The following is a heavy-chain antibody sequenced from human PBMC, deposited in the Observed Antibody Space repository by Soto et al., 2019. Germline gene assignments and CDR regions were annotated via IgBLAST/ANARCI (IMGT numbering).Heavy chain of an antibody. Sequence: VQLLESGGGLVQPGGSLRLSCAASGFTFSSYAMSWVRQAPGKGLEWVGYIYYSGSTYYNPSLKSRVTISVDTSKNQFSLKLSSVTAADTAVYYCARRITISLGNWFDPWGQGTLVTVSS. D-gene: IGHD3-9*01. CDR3: ARRITISLGNWFDP. CDR1: GFTFSSYA. V-gene: IGHV4-59*06. CDR2: IYYSGST. J-gene: IGHJ5*02.